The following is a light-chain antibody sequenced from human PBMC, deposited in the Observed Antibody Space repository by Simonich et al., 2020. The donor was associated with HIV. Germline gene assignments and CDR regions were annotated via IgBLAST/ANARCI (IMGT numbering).Light chain of an antibody. J-gene: IGKJ1*01. CDR3: QQYYSTPPT. CDR1: QSVLYSSNNKNY. V-gene: IGKV4-1*01. CDR2: WAS. Sequence: DIVMTQSPDSLAVSLGERATINCKSSQSVLYSSNNKNYLAWYQQKPGQPPKLLIYWASTRESGVPDRFSGSGSRTDFTLTISSLQAEDVALYYCQQYYSTPPTFGQGTKVEIK.